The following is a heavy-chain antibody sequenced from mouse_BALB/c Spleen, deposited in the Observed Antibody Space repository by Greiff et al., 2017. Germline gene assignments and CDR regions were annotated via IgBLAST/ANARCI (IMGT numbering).Heavy chain of an antibody. J-gene: IGHJ2*01. CDR2: INPSSGYT. V-gene: IGHV1S26*01. D-gene: IGHD2-4*01. CDR1: GYTFTSYT. Sequence: QVHVKQSGPELVKPGASVKMSCKASGYTFTSYTMHWVKQRPGQGLEWIGYINPSSGYTNYNQKFKDKATLTADKSSSTAYMQLSSLTSEDSAVYYCARRKITTIDYWGQGTTLTVSS. CDR3: ARRKITTIDY.